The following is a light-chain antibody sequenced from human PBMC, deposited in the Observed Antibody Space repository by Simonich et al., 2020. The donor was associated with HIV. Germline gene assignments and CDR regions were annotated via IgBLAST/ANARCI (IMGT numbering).Light chain of an antibody. CDR3: QQYGSSPYT. CDR2: GAS. Sequence: EIVMTQSPATLSVSPGERATLSCRARQSVSSNLAWYQQKPGQAPRLLIYGASSRATGIPDRFSGFGSGTDFTLTISRLEPEDFAVYYCQQYGSSPYTFGQGTKLEIK. V-gene: IGKV3-20*01. CDR1: QSVSSN. J-gene: IGKJ2*01.